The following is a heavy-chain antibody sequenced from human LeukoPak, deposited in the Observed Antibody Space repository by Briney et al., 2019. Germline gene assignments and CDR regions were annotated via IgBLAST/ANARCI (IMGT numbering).Heavy chain of an antibody. CDR1: GDSISDFY. CDR3: ARAPSRGYGSGTKNWFDP. J-gene: IGHJ5*02. CDR2: IYASGST. D-gene: IGHD3-10*01. V-gene: IGHV4-4*07. Sequence: SETLSLTCTVSGDSISDFYWSWIRQPAGKGLEWIGRIYASGSTDYNPSLKSRVTMSVDTSKNQFSLRLSSVTAADTAVYYCARAPSRGYGSGTKNWFDPWGQGTLVTVSS.